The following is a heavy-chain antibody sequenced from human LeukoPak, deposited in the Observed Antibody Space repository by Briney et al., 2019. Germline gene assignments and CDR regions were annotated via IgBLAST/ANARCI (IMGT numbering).Heavy chain of an antibody. CDR3: AKDGGYYGSGESGMDV. D-gene: IGHD3-10*01. Sequence: GGSLRLSCAASGFTFSSYGMHWVRQAPGKGLEWVAVISYDGSNKYCADSVKGRFTISRDNSKNTLYLQMNSLRAEDTAVYYCAKDGGYYGSGESGMDVWGQGTTVTVSS. V-gene: IGHV3-30*18. CDR1: GFTFSSYG. J-gene: IGHJ6*02. CDR2: ISYDGSNK.